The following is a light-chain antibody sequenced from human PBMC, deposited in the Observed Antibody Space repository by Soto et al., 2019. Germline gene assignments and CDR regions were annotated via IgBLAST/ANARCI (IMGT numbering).Light chain of an antibody. J-gene: IGKJ1*01. Sequence: DIPMTPSPSSLSASVEDRVIINCRASQSISNHLNWYQQKPGKAPKLLIFAASSLQSGVPSRFSGSRSGPDFTLTISSLQPDDFATYYCQQYTSYSRTFGQGTKVDIK. CDR3: QQYTSYSRT. CDR1: QSISNH. V-gene: IGKV1-39*01. CDR2: AAS.